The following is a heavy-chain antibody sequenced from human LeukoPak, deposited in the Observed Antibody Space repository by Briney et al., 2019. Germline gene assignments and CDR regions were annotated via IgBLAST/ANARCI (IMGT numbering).Heavy chain of an antibody. CDR3: GRGSVGFGELNY. J-gene: IGHJ4*02. CDR1: GFIFRNYA. Sequence: GGSLRLSCAASGFIFRNYAMHWVRQAPGKGLEWVAVISYDGSNKFYADSVKGRFTLSRDNSKNTLYLQMNSLRIEDTAVYYCGRGSVGFGELNYWGQGTLVTVSS. V-gene: IGHV3-30-3*01. CDR2: ISYDGSNK. D-gene: IGHD3-10*01.